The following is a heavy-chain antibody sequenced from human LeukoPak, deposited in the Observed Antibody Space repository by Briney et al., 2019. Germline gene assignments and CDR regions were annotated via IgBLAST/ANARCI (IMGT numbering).Heavy chain of an antibody. V-gene: IGHV4-61*02. CDR2: IYSRGRP. CDR1: GVSVSAEHHY. J-gene: IGHJ4*01. D-gene: IGHD3-16*01. Sequence: SETLSLTCAAWGVSVSAEHHYGTSIRKPAGKVLDWIGRIYSRGRPNYNCAFQSRVSMWIDTYTNHFSMNLTSVTVAGTAVYYCAAASAWGSALGGLADYWRHGTLVTVSS. CDR3: AAASAWGSALGGLADY.